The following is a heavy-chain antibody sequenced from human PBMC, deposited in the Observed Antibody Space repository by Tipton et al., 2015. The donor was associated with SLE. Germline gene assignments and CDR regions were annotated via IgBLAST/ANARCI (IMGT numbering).Heavy chain of an antibody. Sequence: SLRLSCAASGFTFSDYYMSWIRQAPGKGLEWVSAISGSGGSTYYADSVKGRFTISRDNSKNTLYLQMNSLRAEDTAVYYCAKDKGAAAGLYYFDYWGQGTLVTVSS. V-gene: IGHV3-23*01. CDR3: AKDKGAAAGLYYFDY. CDR2: ISGSGGST. CDR1: GFTFSDYY. D-gene: IGHD6-13*01. J-gene: IGHJ4*02.